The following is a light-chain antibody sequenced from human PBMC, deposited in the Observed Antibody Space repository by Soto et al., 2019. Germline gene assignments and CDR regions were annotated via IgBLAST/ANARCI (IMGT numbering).Light chain of an antibody. V-gene: IGLV2-14*01. CDR1: RSDVGGYNY. CDR2: DVT. J-gene: IGLJ1*01. CDR3: SSYTSSSTYV. Sequence: QSVLTQPASVSGSPGQSITISCTGTRSDVGGYNYVYWHQQHPGKAPKLMIYDVTNRPSGVSDRFSGSKSGNTASLTISGLQAEGEADYYCSSYTSSSTYVFGAGTKLTVL.